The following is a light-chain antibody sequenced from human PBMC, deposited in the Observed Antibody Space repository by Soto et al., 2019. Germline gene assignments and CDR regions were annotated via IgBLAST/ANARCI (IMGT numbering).Light chain of an antibody. J-gene: IGKJ1*01. Sequence: GDRVTITCRASQSISSSLAWYQQKPGKAPKLLIYDASNLQTGVPSRFSGRGSGTEFTLTISSLQADDYATFYCQQYHTDWTFGQGTKVDIK. V-gene: IGKV1-5*01. CDR3: QQYHTDWT. CDR2: DAS. CDR1: QSISSS.